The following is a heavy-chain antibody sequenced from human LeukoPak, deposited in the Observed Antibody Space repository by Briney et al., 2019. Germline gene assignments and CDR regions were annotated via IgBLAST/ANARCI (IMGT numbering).Heavy chain of an antibody. V-gene: IGHV3-15*01. J-gene: IGHJ5*02. D-gene: IGHD4-17*01. Sequence: GGSLRLSCAASGLNFNNAWMSWVRQAPGKGLEWVGRIRSKSDGGTTDYSAPVKGRFTISREDPNDTLYLQMNSLKTEDTALYYCTTDDYGAWGQGTLVTVSS. CDR3: TTDDYGA. CDR2: IRSKSDGGTT. CDR1: GLNFNNAW.